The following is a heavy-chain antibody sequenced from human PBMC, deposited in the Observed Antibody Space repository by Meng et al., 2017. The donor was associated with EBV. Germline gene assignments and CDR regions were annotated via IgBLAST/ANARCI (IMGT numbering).Heavy chain of an antibody. CDR3: AKSRGWDLLAWLDS. CDR2: IGGSGGII. Sequence: VQLMVLWGVLVLPGGALRLYCKLSGFSFKHDVVDRVRKVPGKGPEWVAGIGGSGGIINYADSVTGRFTISTDKSKNTLFLQMNRLRVEDTAIYYCAKSRGWDLLAWLDSWGHGTLVTVSS. J-gene: IGHJ5*01. D-gene: IGHD2-15*01. V-gene: IGHV3-23*01. CDR1: GFSFKHDV.